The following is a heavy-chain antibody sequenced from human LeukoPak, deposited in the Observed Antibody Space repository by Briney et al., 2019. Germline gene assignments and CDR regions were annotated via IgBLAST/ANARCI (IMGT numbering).Heavy chain of an antibody. CDR1: GYSISSGYY. Sequence: SETLSLTCAVSGYSISSGYYWGWIRQPPGKGLEWIGSIYHSGSTYYNPSLKRRVTIAVDTSKNQFSLKLSSVTAADTAVYYCARRVYSNFDYWGQGTLVTVSS. CDR3: ARRVYSNFDY. J-gene: IGHJ4*02. CDR2: IYHSGST. V-gene: IGHV4-38-2*01. D-gene: IGHD4-11*01.